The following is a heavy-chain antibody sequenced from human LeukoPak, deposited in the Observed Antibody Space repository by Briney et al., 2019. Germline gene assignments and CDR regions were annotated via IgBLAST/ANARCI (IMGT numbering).Heavy chain of an antibody. CDR3: VRGYTNYPYYFDS. V-gene: IGHV4-59*01. D-gene: IGHD4-11*01. Sequence: PSETLSLTCTVSGGSISNYYWTWIRQTPGKGLEWIGYIYYSGSTNYNPSLKSRVTISVDTSKNQFSLNLSSVTAADTAVYCCVRGYTNYPYYFDSWGQGTLVTVSS. CDR1: GGSISNYY. CDR2: IYYSGST. J-gene: IGHJ4*02.